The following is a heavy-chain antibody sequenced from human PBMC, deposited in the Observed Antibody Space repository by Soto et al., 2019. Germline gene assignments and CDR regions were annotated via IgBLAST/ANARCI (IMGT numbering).Heavy chain of an antibody. Sequence: SVKVSCKASGGTFSSYAISGVRQAPGQGLEWMGGIIPIFGTANYAQKFQGRVTITADESTSTAYMELSSLRSEDTAVYYCAREPRRDAAVVIQGFYFDYWGQGTLVTVSS. CDR3: AREPRRDAAVVIQGFYFDY. CDR1: GGTFSSYA. CDR2: IIPIFGTA. J-gene: IGHJ4*02. V-gene: IGHV1-69*13. D-gene: IGHD5-18*01.